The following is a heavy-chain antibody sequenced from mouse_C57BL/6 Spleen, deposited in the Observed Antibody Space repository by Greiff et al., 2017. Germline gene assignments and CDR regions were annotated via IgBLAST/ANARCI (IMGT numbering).Heavy chain of an antibody. D-gene: IGHD2-13*01. CDR1: GFTFSSYA. J-gene: IGHJ3*01. V-gene: IGHV5-4*01. CDR3: ARDMTGFAY. Sequence: EVMLVESGGGLVKPGGSLKLSCAASGFTFSSYAMSWVRQTPEKRLEWVATISDGGSYTYYPDNVKGRFTISRDHAKNNLYLQMSHLKSEDTAMYYCARDMTGFAYWGQGTLVTVSA. CDR2: ISDGGSYT.